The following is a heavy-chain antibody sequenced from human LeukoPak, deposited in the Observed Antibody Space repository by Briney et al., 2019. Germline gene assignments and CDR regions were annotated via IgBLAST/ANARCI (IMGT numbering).Heavy chain of an antibody. V-gene: IGHV3-53*01. D-gene: IGHD5-12*01. CDR2: IHSGGTT. CDR3: ARDSDSGYGPFAS. Sequence: AGGSLRPSCAASGFTVSNNYMSWVRQAPGKGLEWVSVIHSGGTTNYADSVQGRFTISRDNSKTTVYLHMNSLRAEDTAVYYCARDSDSGYGPFASWGQGTLVTVSS. J-gene: IGHJ4*02. CDR1: GFTVSNNY.